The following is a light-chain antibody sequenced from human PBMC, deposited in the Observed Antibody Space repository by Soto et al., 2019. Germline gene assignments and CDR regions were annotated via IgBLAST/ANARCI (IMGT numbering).Light chain of an antibody. CDR1: ISDVGYYNY. V-gene: IGLV2-14*03. Sequence: QSALTQPASVSRSPGQSITIACTGSISDVGYYNYVSWYQQHPGKAPKLMMYEVTNRPAGVSVRFSGSKSGNTASLTISGLQVEDEGDYYCSSYTTSGTLVFGGGTKLTVL. CDR2: EVT. CDR3: SSYTTSGTLV. J-gene: IGLJ3*02.